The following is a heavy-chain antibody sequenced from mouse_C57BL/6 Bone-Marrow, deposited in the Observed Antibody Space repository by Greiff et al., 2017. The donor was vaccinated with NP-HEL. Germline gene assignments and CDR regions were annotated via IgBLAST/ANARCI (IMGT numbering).Heavy chain of an antibody. CDR2: INPSSGYT. CDR3: ARREPRTGTWYFDV. J-gene: IGHJ1*03. Sequence: QVQLQQSGAELAKPGASVKLSCKASGYTFTSYWMHWVKQRHGQGLEWIGYINPSSGYTKYNQKFKDKATLTEDNSSSTDYMQLSSLTYEDSAVYYCARREPRTGTWYFDVWGTGTTVTVSS. CDR1: GYTFTSYW. D-gene: IGHD4-1*01. V-gene: IGHV1-7*01.